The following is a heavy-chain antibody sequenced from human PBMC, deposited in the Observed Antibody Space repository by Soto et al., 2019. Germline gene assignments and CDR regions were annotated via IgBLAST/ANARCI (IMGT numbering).Heavy chain of an antibody. Sequence: PSETLSLTCTVSGGSISSISYYWGWIRQPPGKGLEWIGSIYYSGSTYYNPSLKSRVTISVDTSKNQFSLKLSSVTAADTAFYYCARAYYYDSSGYYYNWFYXWGQGTLVTVSX. CDR3: ARAYYYDSSGYYYNWFYX. CDR2: IYYSGST. V-gene: IGHV4-39*01. CDR1: GGSISSISYY. D-gene: IGHD3-22*01. J-gene: IGHJ5*02.